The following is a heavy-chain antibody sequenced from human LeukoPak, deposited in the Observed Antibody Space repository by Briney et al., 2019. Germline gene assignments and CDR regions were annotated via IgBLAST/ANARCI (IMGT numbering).Heavy chain of an antibody. Sequence: GASVKVSCKVSGYTLTELSMHWVRQAPGKGLEWMGGFDPEDGETIYAQKLQGRVTMTTDTSTSTAYMELRSLRSDDTAVYYCARDMVRPPTSFDYWGQGTLVTVSS. V-gene: IGHV1-24*01. D-gene: IGHD3-10*01. J-gene: IGHJ4*02. CDR2: FDPEDGET. CDR3: ARDMVRPPTSFDY. CDR1: GYTLTELS.